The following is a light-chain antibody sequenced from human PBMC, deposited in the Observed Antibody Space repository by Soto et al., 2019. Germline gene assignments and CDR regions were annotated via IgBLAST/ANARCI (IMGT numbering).Light chain of an antibody. CDR3: SSCTNSGTLVV. CDR2: DVA. V-gene: IGLV2-14*01. Sequence: QSALTQPASVSGSPGQSITISCTGTSSDIGAYNYVSWYQQYPGKAPKLMIYDVANRPSGVSNRFSASKSGNTASLTISGLQAEDEADYYCSSCTNSGTLVVFGGGTQLTVL. J-gene: IGLJ2*01. CDR1: SSDIGAYNY.